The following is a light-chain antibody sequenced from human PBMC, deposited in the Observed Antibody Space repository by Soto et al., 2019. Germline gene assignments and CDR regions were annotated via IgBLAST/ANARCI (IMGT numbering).Light chain of an antibody. CDR2: DVS. V-gene: IGLV2-14*01. CDR1: SSDVGGYNY. Sequence: QSVLTQPASVSGSPGQSITISCTGTSSDVGGYNYVSWYQQHPGKAPKLMIFDVSDRPSGVSIRFSGSKSGSTASLTISGLQAEDEADYYCSSYTSSSTLDVFGTGTKLTVL. CDR3: SSYTSSSTLDV. J-gene: IGLJ1*01.